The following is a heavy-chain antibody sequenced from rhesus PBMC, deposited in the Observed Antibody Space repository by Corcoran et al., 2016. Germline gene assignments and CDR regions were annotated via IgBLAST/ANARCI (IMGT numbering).Heavy chain of an antibody. J-gene: IGHJ4*01. CDR1: GYSISSGSG. CDR3: ASGSGWSRDY. D-gene: IGHD6S26*01. Sequence: QVQLQESGPGLVKPSETLSLTCAVSGYSISSGSGWGWIRQPPGKGLEWTGSIGGSSVRTNYNPSRKSGGTISKDTSKNQFALKLSAVTAADTAVYYCASGSGWSRDYWGQGVLVTVSS. CDR2: IGGSSVRT. V-gene: IGHV4-127*01.